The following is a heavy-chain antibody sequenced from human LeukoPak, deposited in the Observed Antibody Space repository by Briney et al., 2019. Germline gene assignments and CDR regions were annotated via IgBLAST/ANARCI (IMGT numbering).Heavy chain of an antibody. CDR3: ARSNREFASGSGDY. V-gene: IGHV3-23*01. D-gene: IGHD3-10*01. CDR1: GVTLRNYA. J-gene: IGHJ4*02. Sequence: GGSLRLSCAASGVTLRNYAMTWIRQAPGKGLQWVSVISGDGESTYYADSVRGRFTISRDNSKNTMYLQMNSLRAEDTAVYYCARSNREFASGSGDYWGQGTLVTVSS. CDR2: ISGDGEST.